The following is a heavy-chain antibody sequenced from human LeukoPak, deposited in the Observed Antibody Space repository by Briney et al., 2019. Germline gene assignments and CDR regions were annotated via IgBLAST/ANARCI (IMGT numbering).Heavy chain of an antibody. J-gene: IGHJ4*01. CDR3: ARDGTAPGLYFDL. D-gene: IGHD1/OR15-1a*01. CDR1: GFTFSSYW. V-gene: IGHV3-7*01. Sequence: GGSLRLSCAVSGFTFSSYWMNWVRQAPGKGLEWVASIRQDGGEKSYVDSVKGRFTISRDNTKNSLYRQMSSLRAEDTAVYYCARDGTAPGLYFDLWGQGTLVTVSS. CDR2: IRQDGGEK.